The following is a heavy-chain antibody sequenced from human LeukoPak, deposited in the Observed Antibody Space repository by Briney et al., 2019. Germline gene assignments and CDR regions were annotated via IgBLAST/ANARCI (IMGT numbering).Heavy chain of an antibody. V-gene: IGHV1-69*05. J-gene: IGHJ4*02. Sequence: ASVKVSCKASGYTFTSYGISWVRQAPGQGLEWMGRIIPIFGTANYAQKFQGRVTITTDESTSTAYMELSSLRSEDTAVYYCARTYYYDSSGYYFDYWGQGTLVTVSS. CDR3: ARTYYYDSSGYYFDY. CDR2: IIPIFGTA. CDR1: GYTFTSYG. D-gene: IGHD3-22*01.